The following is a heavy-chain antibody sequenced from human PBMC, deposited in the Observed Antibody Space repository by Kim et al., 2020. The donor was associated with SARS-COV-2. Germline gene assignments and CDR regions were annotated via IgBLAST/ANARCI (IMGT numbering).Heavy chain of an antibody. Sequence: GGSLRLSCAASGFTLSNYDMHWVRQVTGKGLEWVSAIGTAGDTYYPDSMKGRFTISRENAKNSLILQINGLRDGDTAVYYCARGGANLDFWSGEYTLPYGMDVWGQGTTVTVSS. V-gene: IGHV3-13*04. CDR3: ARGGANLDFWSGEYTLPYGMDV. CDR2: IGTAGDT. J-gene: IGHJ6*02. D-gene: IGHD3-3*01. CDR1: GFTLSNYD.